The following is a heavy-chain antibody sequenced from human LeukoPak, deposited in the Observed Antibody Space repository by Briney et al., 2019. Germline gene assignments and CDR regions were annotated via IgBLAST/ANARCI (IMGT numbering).Heavy chain of an antibody. D-gene: IGHD3-3*01. CDR3: ARVTLFGVVIIGAFDI. J-gene: IGHJ3*02. CDR2: IYYSGST. V-gene: IGHV4-30-4*08. CDR1: GGSISSGDYY. Sequence: SETLSLTCTVTGGSISSGDYYWSWIRQPPGKGLEWIGYIYYSGSTYYNPSLKSRVTISVDTSKNQFSLKLSSVTAADTAVYYCARVTLFGVVIIGAFDIWGQGTMVTVSS.